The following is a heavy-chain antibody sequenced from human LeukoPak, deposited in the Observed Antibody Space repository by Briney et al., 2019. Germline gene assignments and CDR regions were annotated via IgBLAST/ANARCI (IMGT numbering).Heavy chain of an antibody. CDR2: INPNNGGT. D-gene: IGHD3-10*01. Sequence: ASVKVSCKASGYTFTGYYMHWVRQAPGQGLEWMGWINPNNGGTKYAQNFRGRVTMTRDTSISTAYMELDRLRFDDTAVYYCARDSGEVPDYWGQGTLVTVSS. CDR1: GYTFTGYY. V-gene: IGHV1-2*02. J-gene: IGHJ4*02. CDR3: ARDSGEVPDY.